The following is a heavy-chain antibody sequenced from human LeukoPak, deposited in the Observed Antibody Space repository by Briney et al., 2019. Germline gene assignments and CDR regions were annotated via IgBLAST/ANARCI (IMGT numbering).Heavy chain of an antibody. D-gene: IGHD3-22*01. V-gene: IGHV1-69*13. Sequence: SVKVSCKASGGTFSSYAISWVRQAPGQGLEWMGGIIPIFGTANYAQKCQGRVTITADESTSTAYMELSSLRSEDTAVYYCASTYYYDSSGYSDAFDIWGQGTMVTVSS. CDR3: ASTYYYDSSGYSDAFDI. J-gene: IGHJ3*02. CDR1: GGTFSSYA. CDR2: IIPIFGTA.